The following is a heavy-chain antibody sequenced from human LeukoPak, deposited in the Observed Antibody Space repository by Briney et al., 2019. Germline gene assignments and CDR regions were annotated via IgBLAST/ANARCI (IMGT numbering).Heavy chain of an antibody. CDR1: GFAFSSYS. D-gene: IGHD3-16*02. CDR2: ISSSGSHM. CDR3: ARLTFGGVIGFDY. V-gene: IGHV3-21*01. Sequence: PGGSLRLSCAASGFAFSSYSMNWVRQAPGKGLEWMSSISSSGSHMYYADSVKGRFTISRDNAKNSLYQQMNSLRAEDTAVYYCARLTFGGVIGFDYWGQGTLVTVSS. J-gene: IGHJ4*02.